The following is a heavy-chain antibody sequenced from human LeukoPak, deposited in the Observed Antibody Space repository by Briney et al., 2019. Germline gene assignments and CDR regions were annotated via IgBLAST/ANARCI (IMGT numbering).Heavy chain of an antibody. V-gene: IGHV3-53*01. Sequence: PGGSLRLSCAASGFTVSRNYMSWVRQAPGKGLEWVSVIYSGGSTYYADSVKGRFTISRNNSKNTLYLQMNSLRVEDTAVYYCARVRDSYDGSGHFDYWGQGTLVTVSS. D-gene: IGHD3-22*01. CDR3: ARVRDSYDGSGHFDY. J-gene: IGHJ4*02. CDR1: GFTVSRNY. CDR2: IYSGGST.